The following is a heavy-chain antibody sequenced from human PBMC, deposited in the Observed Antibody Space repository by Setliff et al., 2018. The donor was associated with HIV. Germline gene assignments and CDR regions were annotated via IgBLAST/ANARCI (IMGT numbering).Heavy chain of an antibody. D-gene: IGHD3-16*02. V-gene: IGHV3-49*04. J-gene: IGHJ2*01. Sequence: PGGSLRLSCTASGFTFGDYAMSWVRQAPGKGLEWVGFIRSKPYGGTTEYAASVKGRFTISRDDSKSIAYLPMNSLKTEDTAVYYCTRVNRARYFELWGRGTLVTVSS. CDR2: IRSKPYGGTT. CDR3: TRVNRARYFEL. CDR1: GFTFGDYA.